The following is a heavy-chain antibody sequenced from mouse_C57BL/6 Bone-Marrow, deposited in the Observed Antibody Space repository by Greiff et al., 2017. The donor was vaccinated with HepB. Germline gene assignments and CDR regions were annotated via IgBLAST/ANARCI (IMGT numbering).Heavy chain of an antibody. Sequence: VQLQQPGAELVMPGASVKLSCKASGYTFTSYWMHWVKQRPGQGLEWIGEIDPSDSYTNYNQKFKGKSTLTVDKSSSTAYMQLSSLTSEDSAVYYCARAFYYDYPYYFDYWGQGTTLTVSS. CDR3: ARAFYYDYPYYFDY. CDR2: IDPSDSYT. D-gene: IGHD2-4*01. CDR1: GYTFTSYW. J-gene: IGHJ2*01. V-gene: IGHV1-69*01.